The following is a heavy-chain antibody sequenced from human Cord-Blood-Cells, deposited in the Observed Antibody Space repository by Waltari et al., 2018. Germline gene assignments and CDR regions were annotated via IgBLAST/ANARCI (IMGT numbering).Heavy chain of an antibody. V-gene: IGHV3-23*01. CDR2: ISGSGGST. CDR3: AKDRDADY. J-gene: IGHJ4*02. Sequence: EVQLLESGGGLVQPGGSLRLPCAASGFTLSSQALSWVRQAPGKGLEWVSAISGSGGSTYYADSVKGRFTISRDNSKNTLYLQMNSLRAEDTAVYYCAKDRDADYWGQGTLVTVSS. CDR1: GFTLSSQA.